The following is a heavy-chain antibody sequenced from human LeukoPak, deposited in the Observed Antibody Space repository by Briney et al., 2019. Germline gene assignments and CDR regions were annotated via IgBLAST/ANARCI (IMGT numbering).Heavy chain of an antibody. D-gene: IGHD6-19*01. J-gene: IGHJ4*02. Sequence: QAGGSLRLSCAASGFTFSSYSMNWVRQAPGKGLEWVSYISSSSSTIYYADSVKGRFTISRDNAKNSLYLQMNSLRAEDTAVYYCARAVLAGPGWLVRPAGYFDYWGQGTLVTVSS. CDR3: ARAVLAGPGWLVRPAGYFDY. CDR2: ISSSSSTI. V-gene: IGHV3-48*01. CDR1: GFTFSSYS.